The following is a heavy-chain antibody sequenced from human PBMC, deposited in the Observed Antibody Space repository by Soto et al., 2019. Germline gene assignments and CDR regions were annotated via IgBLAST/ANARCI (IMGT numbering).Heavy chain of an antibody. D-gene: IGHD6-19*01. CDR2: IYQSGVT. J-gene: IGHJ5*02. CDR1: GDSYSISTYS. V-gene: IGHV4-30-2*01. Sequence: TLSLTCNLSGDSYSISTYSWSWIRQPPGKALQWIGFIYQSGVTSYNPSLASRVSISLDRSNNQCSLKLKSVTAADTAVYFCAGMPYTSGLRFDPWGPGTLVTVSS. CDR3: AGMPYTSGLRFDP.